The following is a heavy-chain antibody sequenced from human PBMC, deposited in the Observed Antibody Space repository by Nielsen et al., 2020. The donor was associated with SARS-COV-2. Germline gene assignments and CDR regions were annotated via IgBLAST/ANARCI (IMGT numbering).Heavy chain of an antibody. CDR3: AKALRSGWPFDY. J-gene: IGHJ4*02. D-gene: IGHD6-19*01. CDR2: ISGSGGST. Sequence: GESLKISCAASGFTFSSYAMSWVRQAPGKGLEWVSAISGSGGSTYYADSVKGRFTISRDNSKNTLYLQMNSLRAGDTAVYYCAKALRSGWPFDYWGQGTLVTVSS. CDR1: GFTFSSYA. V-gene: IGHV3-23*01.